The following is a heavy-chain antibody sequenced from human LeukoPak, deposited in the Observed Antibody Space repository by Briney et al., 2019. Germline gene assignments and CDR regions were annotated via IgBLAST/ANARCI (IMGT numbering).Heavy chain of an antibody. CDR3: ARRRYGDYD. CDR1: GVSISSRSYY. CDR2: IHYSGST. D-gene: IGHD4-17*01. J-gene: IGHJ4*02. Sequence: SETLSLTCTVSGVSISSRSYYWGWIRQPPGKGLEWIGSIHYSGSTYYNPSLKSRVTISVDTSKNQFSLKLSSVTAADTAVYYCARRRYGDYDWGQGTLVTVSS. V-gene: IGHV4-39*01.